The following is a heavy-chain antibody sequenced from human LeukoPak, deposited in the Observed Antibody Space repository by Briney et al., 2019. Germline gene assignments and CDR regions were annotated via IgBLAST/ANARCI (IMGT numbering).Heavy chain of an antibody. Sequence: PGGSLRLSCAASGFTFSTYSMNWVRQAPGKGLELVSSIATSSDYIYYAGSLKGRFTISRDNAKNSLYLHMNSLRPDDTAVYYCARRRSITILRGVAISDGFDIWGQGTKVTVS. J-gene: IGHJ3*02. D-gene: IGHD3-10*01. CDR3: ARRRSITILRGVAISDGFDI. CDR1: GFTFSTYS. CDR2: IATSSDYI. V-gene: IGHV3-21*06.